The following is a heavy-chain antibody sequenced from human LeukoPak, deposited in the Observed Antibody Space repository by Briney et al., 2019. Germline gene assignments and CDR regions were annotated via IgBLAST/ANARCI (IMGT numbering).Heavy chain of an antibody. V-gene: IGHV4-39*01. J-gene: IGHJ4*02. D-gene: IGHD5/OR15-5a*01. CDR3: ARLGDTVSTDRYFDY. CDR1: GGSISSSNYY. Sequence: TSETLSLTCTVSGGSISSSNYYWGWIRQPPGKGLEWIGSIYYSGNTYYNPSLKSRVTLSVDTSKNQFSLKLSSVTAADTAVYYCARLGDTVSTDRYFDYWGQGTLVTVSS. CDR2: IYYSGNT.